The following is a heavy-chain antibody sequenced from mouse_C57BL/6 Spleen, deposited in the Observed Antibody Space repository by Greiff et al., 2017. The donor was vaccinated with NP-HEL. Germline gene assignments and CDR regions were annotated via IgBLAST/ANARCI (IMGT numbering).Heavy chain of an antibody. CDR1: GYTFTSYW. CDR3: ARAGWWDGREGGYWYFDV. V-gene: IGHV1-55*01. Sequence: QVQLQQPGAELVKPGASVKMSCKASGYTFTSYWITWVKQRPGQGLEWIGDIYPGSGSTNYNEKFKSKATLTVDTSSSTAYMQLSSLTSEDSAVYYCARAGWWDGREGGYWYFDVWGTGTTVTVSS. D-gene: IGHD1-1*02. J-gene: IGHJ1*03. CDR2: IYPGSGST.